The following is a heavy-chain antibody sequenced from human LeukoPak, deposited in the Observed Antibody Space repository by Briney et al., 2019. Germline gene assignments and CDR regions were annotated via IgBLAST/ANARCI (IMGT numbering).Heavy chain of an antibody. V-gene: IGHV1-24*01. CDR2: FDPEDGET. CDR1: GYTLTELS. D-gene: IGHD3-3*01. CDR3: ATDSSGIFVFDY. Sequence: ASVKVSCKVSGYTLTELSMHWVRQAPGKGLEWMGGFDPEDGETIYAQKFQGRVTTTEDTSTDTAYMELSSLRSEDTAVYYCATDSSGIFVFDYWGQGTLVTVSS. J-gene: IGHJ4*02.